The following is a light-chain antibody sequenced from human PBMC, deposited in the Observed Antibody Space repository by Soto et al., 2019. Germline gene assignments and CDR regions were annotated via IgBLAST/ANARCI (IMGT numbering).Light chain of an antibody. CDR1: QTVGNNY. CDR2: DAS. Sequence: EIVLTQSPGTLSLSPGERATLSCRASQTVGNNYLAWYQQKPGQAPRLLIDDASNRATGIPDRFSGTGSGTDFTLTLSRLEPEDFAVYYCHQCATSPLTFGGGTKVEIK. CDR3: HQCATSPLT. V-gene: IGKV3-20*01. J-gene: IGKJ4*01.